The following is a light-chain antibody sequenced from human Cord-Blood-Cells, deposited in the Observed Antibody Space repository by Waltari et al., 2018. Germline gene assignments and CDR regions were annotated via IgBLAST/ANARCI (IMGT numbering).Light chain of an antibody. Sequence: QSALTQPPSASGSPGQSVTISCTGTSSDVGVHNYVSWYQQHPGKAPQLMIYEVSKRPSGVPDRFSGSKSGNTASLTVSGLQAEDEADYFCSSYAGSNNEVFGGGTKLTVL. CDR3: SSYAGSNNEV. J-gene: IGLJ2*01. CDR2: EVS. V-gene: IGLV2-8*01. CDR1: SSDVGVHNY.